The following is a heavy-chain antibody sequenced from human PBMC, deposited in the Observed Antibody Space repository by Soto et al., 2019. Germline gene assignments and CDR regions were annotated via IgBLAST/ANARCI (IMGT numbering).Heavy chain of an antibody. CDR3: AKDGVGKNWFDP. J-gene: IGHJ5*02. V-gene: IGHV3-23*01. D-gene: IGHD2-15*01. Sequence: PGGTMRLSCAASGSTFSSYAMSWVRQAPGKGLEWVSAISGSGGSTYYADSVKGRFTISRDNSKNTLYLQMNSLRAEDTAVYYCAKDGVGKNWFDPWGQGALVTVSS. CDR1: GSTFSSYA. CDR2: ISGSGGST.